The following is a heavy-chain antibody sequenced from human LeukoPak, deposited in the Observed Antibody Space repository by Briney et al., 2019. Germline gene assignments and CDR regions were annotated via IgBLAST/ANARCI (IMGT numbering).Heavy chain of an antibody. CDR3: AREEGAYSNYVWDY. V-gene: IGHV1-18*01. CDR1: GYTFTSYG. CDR2: ISAYNGNT. Sequence: ASVKVSCKASGYTFTSYGISWVRQAPGQGLEWMGWISAYNGNTNYAQKLQGRVTMTTDTSTSTAYMELRSLRSDDTAVYYCAREEGAYSNYVWDYWGQGTLVTVSS. D-gene: IGHD4-11*01. J-gene: IGHJ4*02.